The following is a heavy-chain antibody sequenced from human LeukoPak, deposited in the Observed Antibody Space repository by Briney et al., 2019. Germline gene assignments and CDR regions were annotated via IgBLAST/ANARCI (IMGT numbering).Heavy chain of an antibody. Sequence: GGSLRLSCAASGFTFDDYAMHWVRQVPGKGLEWVSGISWNSGSIGYADSVKGRFTISRDNAKNSLYLQMDSLRAEDMALYYCARASGSYLDYWGQGTLVTVSS. CDR1: GFTFDDYA. CDR3: ARASGSYLDY. CDR2: ISWNSGSI. D-gene: IGHD1-26*01. V-gene: IGHV3-9*03. J-gene: IGHJ4*02.